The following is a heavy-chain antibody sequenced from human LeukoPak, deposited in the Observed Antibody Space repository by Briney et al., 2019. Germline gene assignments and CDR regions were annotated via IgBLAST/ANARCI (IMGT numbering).Heavy chain of an antibody. V-gene: IGHV3-48*01. D-gene: IGHD6-19*01. CDR2: ISSSSSTI. Sequence: PGGSLRLSCAASGFSFSTYTINWVRQAPGKGLEWISYISSSSSTIYYADSVKGRFTISRDNAKNSLYLQMNSLRAVDTAVYYCAREAPYSSGPWYFDYWGQGTLVTVSS. J-gene: IGHJ4*02. CDR3: AREAPYSSGPWYFDY. CDR1: GFSFSTYT.